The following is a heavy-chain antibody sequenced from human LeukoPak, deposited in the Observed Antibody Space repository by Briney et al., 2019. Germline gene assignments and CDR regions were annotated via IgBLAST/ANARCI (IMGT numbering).Heavy chain of an antibody. CDR1: GGSFSGYY. CDR3: ARGWSVILWFGESTNFDY. J-gene: IGHJ4*02. D-gene: IGHD3-10*01. Sequence: PSETLSLTCAVYGGSFSGYYWSWIRQPPGKGLEWIGEINHSGSTNYNPYPTSQVTISVGTSKNQFSLKLNPVTAADTAVYYCARGWSVILWFGESTNFDYWGQGTLVTASS. CDR2: INHSGST. V-gene: IGHV4-34*01.